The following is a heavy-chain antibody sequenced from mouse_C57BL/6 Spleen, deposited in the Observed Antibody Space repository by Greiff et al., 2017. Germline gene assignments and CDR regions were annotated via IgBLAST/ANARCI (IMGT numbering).Heavy chain of an antibody. J-gene: IGHJ3*01. CDR3: ARSGLTGTWAY. CDR2: IYPGDGDT. CDR1: GYAFSRSW. V-gene: IGHV1-82*01. Sequence: QVQLQQSGPELVKPGASVKISCKASGYAFSRSWMNWVKQRPGTGLEWIGRIYPGDGDTNYNGKFKGKATLTADKYSSTAYMQLSSLTSEDSAVYFCARSGLTGTWAYWGQGTLVTVSA. D-gene: IGHD4-1*01.